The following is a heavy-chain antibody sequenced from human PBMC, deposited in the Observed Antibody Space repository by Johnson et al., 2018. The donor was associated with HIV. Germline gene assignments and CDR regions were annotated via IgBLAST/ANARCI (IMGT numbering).Heavy chain of an antibody. Sequence: VQLVESGGGLVQRGGSLRLSCAGSGFTFSRYWMHWVRQAPGKGLVWVSGINSDGSNTNYADSVKGRFTIYRDNAKKTLYLQMNSLRVEDTAVYYCARDSYDSSGGDCWEDAFDIWGQGTMVTVSS. V-gene: IGHV3-74*01. J-gene: IGHJ3*02. CDR1: GFTFSRYW. CDR2: INSDGSNT. CDR3: ARDSYDSSGGDCWEDAFDI. D-gene: IGHD3-22*01.